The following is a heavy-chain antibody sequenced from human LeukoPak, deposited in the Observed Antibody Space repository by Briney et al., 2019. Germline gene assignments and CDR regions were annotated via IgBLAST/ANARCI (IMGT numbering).Heavy chain of an antibody. V-gene: IGHV1-2*06. D-gene: IGHD1-26*01. Sequence: ASVKVSCKASGGTFSSYAISWVRQAPGQGLEWMGRINPNSGGTSYAQKFQGGVTMTRDTSISTAYMELSSLTSDDTAVYYCAREVARSGSYFDYWGQGTLVTVSS. J-gene: IGHJ4*02. CDR2: INPNSGGT. CDR1: GGTFSSYA. CDR3: AREVARSGSYFDY.